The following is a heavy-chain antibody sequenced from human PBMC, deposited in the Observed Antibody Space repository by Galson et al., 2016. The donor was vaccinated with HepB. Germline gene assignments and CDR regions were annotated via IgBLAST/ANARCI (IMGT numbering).Heavy chain of an antibody. CDR2: ISGSGST. CDR3: ARGLVDSFTLYYFDY. V-gene: IGHV3-23*01. D-gene: IGHD2-15*01. Sequence: SLRLSCAASGFPFSVYAMSWVRQAPGKGLEWVSSISGSGSTYYADSVKGRFTISRDNSKNTLYLQMNSLRAEDTAVYYCARGLVDSFTLYYFDYWGQGTLVTVSS. J-gene: IGHJ4*02. CDR1: GFPFSVYA.